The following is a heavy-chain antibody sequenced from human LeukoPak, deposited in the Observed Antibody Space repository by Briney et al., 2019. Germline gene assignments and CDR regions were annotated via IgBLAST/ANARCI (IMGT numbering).Heavy chain of an antibody. J-gene: IGHJ4*02. CDR2: IKQDGSEK. Sequence: PGGSLRLSCAASGFTFSNYWMSWVRQAPGKGLEWVANIKQDGSEKYYVGSVKGRFTIPRDNADNSLYLQMNSTRAEDTAVYYCARLRTFDYWGQGTLVTVSS. D-gene: IGHD1-14*01. CDR1: GFTFSNYW. CDR3: ARLRTFDY. V-gene: IGHV3-7*03.